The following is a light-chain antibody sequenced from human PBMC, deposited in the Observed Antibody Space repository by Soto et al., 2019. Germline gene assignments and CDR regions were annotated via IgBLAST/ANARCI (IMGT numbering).Light chain of an antibody. V-gene: IGLV8-61*01. CDR3: VLYVSRGIWV. CDR2: RTN. CDR1: SGSVSTSYY. Sequence: QTVVTQEPSFSVSPGGTVTLTCDLSSGSVSTSYYPSWYQRTPGQAPPTLIYRTNIRSSGVPDRFSGSILGSRAALTITGAQADDEADYYCVLYVSRGIWVFGGGTKLTVL. J-gene: IGLJ2*01.